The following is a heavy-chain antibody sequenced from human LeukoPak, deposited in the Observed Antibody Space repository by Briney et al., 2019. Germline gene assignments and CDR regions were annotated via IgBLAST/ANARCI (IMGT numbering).Heavy chain of an antibody. D-gene: IGHD2-2*01. CDR1: GDTLSVYY. CDR3: ARDSGLVIGPAAMEFDY. J-gene: IGHJ4*02. CDR2: IDPKSGGT. V-gene: IGHV1-2*02. Sequence: ASVKVSCKTSGDTLSVYYIHWARQAPGQGLEWMGWIDPKSGGTNYAQSFQGRVTMTRDTSISTVYMELSRLRSDDTAVYYCARDSGLVIGPAAMEFDYWGQGTLVTVSS.